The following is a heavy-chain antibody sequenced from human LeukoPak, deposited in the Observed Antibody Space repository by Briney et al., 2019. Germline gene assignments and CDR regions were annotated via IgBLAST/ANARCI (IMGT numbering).Heavy chain of an antibody. D-gene: IGHD5-12*01. V-gene: IGHV3-7*04. Sequence: PGGSLRLSCEASGFTFSGYWMSWVRQAPGKGLEWVANIKEDGSLKYYLESVKGRFTSSRDNAKSSLYLQMNSLRDEDTAVYYCARYGGYKLFDYWGQGTLVTVSS. CDR1: GFTFSGYW. CDR3: ARYGGYKLFDY. CDR2: IKEDGSLK. J-gene: IGHJ4*02.